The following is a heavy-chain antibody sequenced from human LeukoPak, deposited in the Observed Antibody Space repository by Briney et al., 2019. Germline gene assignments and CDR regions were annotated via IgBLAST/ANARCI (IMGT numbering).Heavy chain of an antibody. CDR2: IYSGGST. J-gene: IGHJ4*02. Sequence: GGSLRLSCAASAFTVSTNYMSWVRRAPGKGLEWVSVIYSGGSTYYADSVKGRFTISRDNSKNTVYLQMNSLRAEDTAVYYCARGGYYITYWGQGTLVTVSS. CDR1: AFTVSTNY. V-gene: IGHV3-53*01. CDR3: ARGGYYITY. D-gene: IGHD3-3*01.